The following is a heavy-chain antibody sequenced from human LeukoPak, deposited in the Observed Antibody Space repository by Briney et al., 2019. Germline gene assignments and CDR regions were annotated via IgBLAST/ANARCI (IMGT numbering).Heavy chain of an antibody. V-gene: IGHV3-23*01. Sequence: GGSLRLSCAASGFTFSSYAMSWVRQAPGKGLEWVSAISGSGGSTYYADSVKGRFTISRDNAKNSLYLQMNSLRAEDTAVYYCARDGYRGTFDIWGQGTMVTVSS. D-gene: IGHD5-12*01. CDR3: ARDGYRGTFDI. J-gene: IGHJ3*02. CDR2: ISGSGGST. CDR1: GFTFSSYA.